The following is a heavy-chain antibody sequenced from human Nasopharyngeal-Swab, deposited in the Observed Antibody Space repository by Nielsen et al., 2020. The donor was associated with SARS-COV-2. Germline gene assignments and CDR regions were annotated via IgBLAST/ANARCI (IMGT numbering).Heavy chain of an antibody. V-gene: IGHV3-23*01. CDR3: AKDRSSSGLDY. J-gene: IGHJ4*02. D-gene: IGHD6-19*01. CDR1: GFTFSSYA. CDR2: ISGSGGST. Sequence: GESLKISCAASGFTFSSYAMSWVRQAPGKGLEWVSAISGSGGSTYYADSVEGRFTISRDNSKNTLYLQMNSLRAEDTAVYYCAKDRSSSGLDYWGQGTLVTVSS.